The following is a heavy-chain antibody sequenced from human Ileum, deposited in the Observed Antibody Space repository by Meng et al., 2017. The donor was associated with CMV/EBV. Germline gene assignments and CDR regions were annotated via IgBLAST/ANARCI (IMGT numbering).Heavy chain of an antibody. CDR1: GGSFSGYY. CDR2: INHSGST. V-gene: IGHV4-34*01. CDR3: ARGGTPLDSYEYYYYYGMDV. J-gene: IGHJ6*02. D-gene: IGHD5-18*01. Sequence: GSLRLSCAVYGGSFSGYYWSWIRQPPGKGREWIGEINHSGSTNYKPSLKSRVTISVDTSKNQFTLKLSPVTAADTAVYYCARGGTPLDSYEYYYYYGMDVWGQGTTVTVSS.